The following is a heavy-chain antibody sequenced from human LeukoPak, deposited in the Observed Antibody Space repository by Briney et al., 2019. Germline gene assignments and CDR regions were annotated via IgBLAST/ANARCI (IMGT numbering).Heavy chain of an antibody. CDR3: ARDPLRSTWSTYYNALDV. V-gene: IGHV1-18*01. J-gene: IGHJ6*02. CDR2: ISAYNGNT. Sequence: ASVNVSCKASGYSFTSYAINWVRQAPGQGLEWMGWISAYNGNTEYAQKFQGRVTMTTDTSTSTAYMELRSLTSDDTAVYYCARDPLRSTWSTYYNALDVWGQGTTVTVSS. D-gene: IGHD6-13*01. CDR1: GYSFTSYA.